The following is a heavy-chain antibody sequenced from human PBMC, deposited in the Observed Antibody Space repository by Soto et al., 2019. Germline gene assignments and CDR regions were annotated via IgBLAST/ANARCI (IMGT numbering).Heavy chain of an antibody. D-gene: IGHD3-10*01. J-gene: IGHJ6*02. CDR1: GFTFSSYG. V-gene: IGHV3-33*01. Sequence: QVQLVESGGGVVQPGRSLRLSCAASGFTFSSYGMHWVRQAPGKGLEWVAVIWYDGSNKYYADSVKGRFTISRDNSKNTLYLQMNSLRAEETAVYYCARDYYGSGSYYHYYYYGMDVWGQGTTVTVSS. CDR2: IWYDGSNK. CDR3: ARDYYGSGSYYHYYYYGMDV.